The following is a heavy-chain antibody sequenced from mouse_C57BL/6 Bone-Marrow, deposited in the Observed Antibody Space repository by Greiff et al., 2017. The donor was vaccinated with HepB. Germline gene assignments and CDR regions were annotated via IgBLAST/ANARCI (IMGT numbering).Heavy chain of an antibody. CDR2: IYPRSGNT. CDR3: AREDYYGSSLFAY. CDR1: GYTFTSYG. Sequence: VQLQQSGAELARPGASVKLSCKASGYTFTSYGISWVKQRTGQGLEWIGEIYPRSGNTYYNEKFKGKATLTADKSSSPAYMELRSLTSEDSAVYFCAREDYYGSSLFAYWGQGTRVTVSA. V-gene: IGHV1-81*01. D-gene: IGHD1-1*01. J-gene: IGHJ3*01.